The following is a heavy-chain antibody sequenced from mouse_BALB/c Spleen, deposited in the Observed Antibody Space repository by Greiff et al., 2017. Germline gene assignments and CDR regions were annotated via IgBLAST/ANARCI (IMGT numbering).Heavy chain of an antibody. J-gene: IGHJ1*01. D-gene: IGHD1-2*01. CDR2: IWAGGST. V-gene: IGHV2-9*02. CDR3: ATITTATNFDV. Sequence: QVQLQQSGPGLVAPSQSLSITCTVSGFSLTSYGVHWVRQPPGKGLEWLGVIWAGGSTNYNSALMSRLSISKDNSKSQVFLKMNSLQTDDTAMYYCATITTATNFDVWGAGTTVTVSS. CDR1: GFSLTSYG.